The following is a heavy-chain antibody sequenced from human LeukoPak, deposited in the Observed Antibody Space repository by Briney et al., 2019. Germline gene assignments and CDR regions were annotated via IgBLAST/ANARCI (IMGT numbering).Heavy chain of an antibody. Sequence: GGSLRLSCAASGFTFSSYGMHWVRQAPGKGLEGVAVISYDGSNKYYADSVKGRFTISRDNSKNTLYLQMNSLRAEDTAVYYCTTYDSSGYYYSPFDCGGQGTLVTVSS. V-gene: IGHV3-30*03. CDR2: ISYDGSNK. CDR1: GFTFSSYG. J-gene: IGHJ4*02. CDR3: TTYDSSGYYYSPFDC. D-gene: IGHD3-22*01.